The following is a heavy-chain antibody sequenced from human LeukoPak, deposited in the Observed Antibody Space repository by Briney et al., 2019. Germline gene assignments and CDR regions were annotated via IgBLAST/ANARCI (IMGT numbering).Heavy chain of an antibody. V-gene: IGHV3-23*01. CDR2: ISGSGGST. CDR3: AKGEVLWFGELLSPLGY. Sequence: GGSLRLSCAASGFTFSSYAMSWVRQAPGKGLEWVSAISGSGGSTYYADSVKGRFTISRDNSKNTLYLQMNSLRAEDTAVYYCAKGEVLWFGELLSPLGYWGQGTLVTVSS. J-gene: IGHJ4*02. CDR1: GFTFSSYA. D-gene: IGHD3-10*01.